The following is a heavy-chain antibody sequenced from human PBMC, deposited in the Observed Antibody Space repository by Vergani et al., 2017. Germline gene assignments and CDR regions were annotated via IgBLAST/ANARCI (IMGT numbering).Heavy chain of an antibody. D-gene: IGHD5-18*01. CDR2: ISSSSSYT. CDR3: ARDDSYGYEGHLWLGY. Sequence: QVQLVESGGGLVKPGGSLRLSCAASGFTFRDYYLSWIRQAPGKELEWVSYISSSSSYTNYADSVKGRFTIARDNAKNSLYLQMNSLRAEDTAVYYCARDDSYGYEGHLWLGYWGQGTLVTVSS. J-gene: IGHJ4*02. V-gene: IGHV3-11*06. CDR1: GFTFRDYY.